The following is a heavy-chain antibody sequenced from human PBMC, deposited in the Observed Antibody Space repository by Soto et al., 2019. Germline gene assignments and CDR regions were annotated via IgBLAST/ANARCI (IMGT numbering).Heavy chain of an antibody. D-gene: IGHD4-17*01. J-gene: IGHJ5*02. CDR2: IYPGDSDT. Sequence: GESLKISCKGSGYSFTSYWIGWVRQMPGKGLEWMGIIYPGDSDTRYSPSFQGQVTISADKSISTAYLQWSSLKASDTAMYYCARQRQATVVTPRGWFDPWGQGTLVTVSS. V-gene: IGHV5-51*01. CDR3: ARQRQATVVTPRGWFDP. CDR1: GYSFTSYW.